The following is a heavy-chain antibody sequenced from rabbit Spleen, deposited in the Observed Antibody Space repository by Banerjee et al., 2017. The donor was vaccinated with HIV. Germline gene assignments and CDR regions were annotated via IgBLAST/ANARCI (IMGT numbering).Heavy chain of an antibody. D-gene: IGHD6-1*01. CDR2: IDAGSSGFT. CDR3: ARTTYGYDDYADLYYAAMDL. V-gene: IGHV1S40*01. J-gene: IGHJ6*01. CDR1: GVSFSFNSY. Sequence: QSLEESGGGLVQPEGSLTLTCIASGVSFSFNSYMCWVRQAPGKGLEWIACIDAGSSGFTYFATWAKGRFTISKTSSTTVTLQMTRLTAADTATYFCARTTYGYDDYADLYYAAMDLWGPGTLVTVS.